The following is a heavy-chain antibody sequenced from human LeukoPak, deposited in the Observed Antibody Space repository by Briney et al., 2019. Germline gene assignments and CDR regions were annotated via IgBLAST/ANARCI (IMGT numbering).Heavy chain of an antibody. Sequence: GSLRLSCAASGFSFSNYWMSWVRQAPGKGLEWVANIKRDESEKSYVDSVKGRFTISRDNGKNSLYLQMNSLRGEDTAVYYCARERRIVEKSFDYWGQGTLVTVSS. V-gene: IGHV3-7*03. J-gene: IGHJ4*02. CDR1: GFSFSNYW. D-gene: IGHD1-26*01. CDR3: ARERRIVEKSFDY. CDR2: IKRDESEK.